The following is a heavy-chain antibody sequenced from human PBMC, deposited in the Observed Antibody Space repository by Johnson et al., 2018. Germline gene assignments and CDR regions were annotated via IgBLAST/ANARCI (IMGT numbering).Heavy chain of an antibody. CDR3: AKPYLRYCSDGSCCSGAFHI. J-gene: IGHJ3*02. CDR2: ISNSGDTT. Sequence: VQLGEAGGELVQHGGTLRLCCAASGFTFSSYAMTWVRQAQAKGLEWDSVISNSGDTTYYDDSVKGRLTISRNNSKNTLYLQMNSLRADDTAVYYWAKPYLRYCSDGSCCSGAFHIWGQGTVVTVSS. D-gene: IGHD2-15*01. CDR1: GFTFSSYA. V-gene: IGHV3-23*04.